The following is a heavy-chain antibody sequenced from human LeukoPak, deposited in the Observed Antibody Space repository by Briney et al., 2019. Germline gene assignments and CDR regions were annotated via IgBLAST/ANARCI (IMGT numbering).Heavy chain of an antibody. J-gene: IGHJ5*02. Sequence: PSETLSLTCTVSGGSISSGGYYWSWIRQPPGKGLEWIGYIYHSGSTYYNPSLKSRVTISVDRSKNQFSLKLSSVTAADTAVYYCARGVSDWLGGGWFDPWGQGTLVTVSS. CDR2: IYHSGST. CDR3: ARGVSDWLGGGWFDP. V-gene: IGHV4-30-2*01. D-gene: IGHD3-9*01. CDR1: GGSISSGGYY.